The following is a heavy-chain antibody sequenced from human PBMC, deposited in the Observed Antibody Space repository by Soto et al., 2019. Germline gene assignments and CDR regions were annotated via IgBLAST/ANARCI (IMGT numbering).Heavy chain of an antibody. D-gene: IGHD3-22*01. J-gene: IGHJ3*02. CDR2: INPIGGST. CDR1: GYTFTTYY. CDR3: TRAFYYDPREDVFNI. V-gene: IGHV1-46*03. Sequence: GASVKVSCKAYGYTFTTYYMHWVRQAPGEGLEWMGIINPIGGSTVYAEKFQGRVTMTRDTSTNTVYMELSSLNSEASAFFSCTRAFYYDPREDVFNIGGKGKMFTVS.